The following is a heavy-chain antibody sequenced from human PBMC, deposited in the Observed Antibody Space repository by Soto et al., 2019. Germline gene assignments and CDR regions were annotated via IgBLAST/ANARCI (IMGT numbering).Heavy chain of an antibody. CDR3: ARDRPTSSIRARDYYYAMDV. CDR1: GYTFSSYY. D-gene: IGHD6-6*01. J-gene: IGHJ6*02. Sequence: ASVKVSCKASGYTFSSYYMNWVRQAPGQGLEWLGIINPSGGYTTYAQRFLGRVTMTRDTSTTTVHMELRSLTSDDTAVYYCARDRPTSSIRARDYYYAMDVWGQGTTVTVSS. V-gene: IGHV1-46*01. CDR2: INPSGGYT.